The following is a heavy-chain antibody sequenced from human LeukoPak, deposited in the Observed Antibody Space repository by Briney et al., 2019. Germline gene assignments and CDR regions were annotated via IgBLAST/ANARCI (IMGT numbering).Heavy chain of an antibody. Sequence: GRSLRLSCAASGLTFSSYGMHWVRQAPGKGREWVAVIWYDGSNKYSADSVKGRFTISRDNSKNTLYLQMNSLRAEDTAVYYCARDPFTMVRGVILFFDYWGQGTLVTVSS. CDR1: GLTFSSYG. V-gene: IGHV3-33*01. J-gene: IGHJ4*02. CDR3: ARDPFTMVRGVILFFDY. CDR2: IWYDGSNK. D-gene: IGHD3-10*01.